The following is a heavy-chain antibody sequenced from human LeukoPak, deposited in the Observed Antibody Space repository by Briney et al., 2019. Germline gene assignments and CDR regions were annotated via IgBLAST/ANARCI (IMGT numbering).Heavy chain of an antibody. CDR1: GGSISSYY. J-gene: IGHJ6*02. Sequence: SETLSLTCTVSGGSISSYYWSWIRQPPGKGLEWIGYYSGSTNYNPSLKSRVTISVDTSKNQFSLKLSSVTAADTAVYYCARDRDFSSYDILTDYRSGMDVWGQGTTVTVSS. V-gene: IGHV4-59*12. CDR2: YSGST. D-gene: IGHD3-9*01. CDR3: ARDRDFSSYDILTDYRSGMDV.